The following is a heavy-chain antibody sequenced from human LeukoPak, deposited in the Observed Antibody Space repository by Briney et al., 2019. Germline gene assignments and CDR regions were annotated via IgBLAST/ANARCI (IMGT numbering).Heavy chain of an antibody. CDR3: TLRGSGSHYEGASVY. CDR1: GFTVTNDC. V-gene: IGHV3-66*01. J-gene: IGHJ4*02. D-gene: IGHD3-10*01. CDR2: IYRGGNT. Sequence: PGGSLRLSCAASGFTVTNDCMGWVRQAPGKGLEGVSVIYRGGNTYYADSVQGRFTISRDHSNNTLYLQMNSLRADDTAVYYCTLRGSGSHYEGASVYWGRGTLVTASS.